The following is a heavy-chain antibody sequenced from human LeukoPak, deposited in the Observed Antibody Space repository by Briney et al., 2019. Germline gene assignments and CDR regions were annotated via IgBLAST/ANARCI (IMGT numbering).Heavy chain of an antibody. CDR3: ASNYIGAFDI. CDR1: GXTFSSYS. CDR2: IGSSGSHI. D-gene: IGHD2-15*01. V-gene: IGHV3-21*01. J-gene: IGHJ3*02. Sequence: GGSLRLSCAASGXTFSSYSMNWVRQAPGKGLEWVSSIGSSGSHIYYADSVTGRFTISRDNAKNSLYLQVNSLRAEDTAVYYCASNYIGAFDIWGQGTMVTVSS.